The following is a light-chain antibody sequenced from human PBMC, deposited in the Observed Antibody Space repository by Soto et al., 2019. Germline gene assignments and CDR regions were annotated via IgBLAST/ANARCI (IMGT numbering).Light chain of an antibody. Sequence: EIVLTQSPGTLSLSPGERATLSCRASQRVPRSYLAWYQQKPGQAPRLLIYGTSSRATGIPDRFSGSGSGTDFTLTISRLEPEDFAVFYCQQYGSSITFGQGTRLEIK. V-gene: IGKV3-20*01. CDR3: QQYGSSIT. J-gene: IGKJ5*01. CDR1: QRVPRSY. CDR2: GTS.